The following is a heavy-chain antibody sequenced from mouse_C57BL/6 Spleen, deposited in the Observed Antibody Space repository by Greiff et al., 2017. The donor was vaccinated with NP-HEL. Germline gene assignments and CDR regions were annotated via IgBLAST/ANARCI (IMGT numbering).Heavy chain of an antibody. J-gene: IGHJ2*01. CDR1: GFTFSDYG. Sequence: EVKVVESGGGLVKPGGSLKLSCAASGFTFSDYGMHWVRQAPEKGLEWVAYISSGSSTIYYADTVKGRFTISRDNAKNTLFLQMTSLRSEDTAMYYCASTMITTADYWGQGTTLTVSS. CDR3: ASTMITTADY. D-gene: IGHD2-4*01. V-gene: IGHV5-17*01. CDR2: ISSGSSTI.